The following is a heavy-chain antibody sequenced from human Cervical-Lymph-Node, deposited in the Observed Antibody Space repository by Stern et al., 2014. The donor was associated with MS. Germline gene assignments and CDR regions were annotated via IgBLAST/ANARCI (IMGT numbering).Heavy chain of an antibody. D-gene: IGHD7-27*01. Sequence: VQLVESGPGLLKPSETLSLTCSVSGDSIRTYFWTWIRQPPGRTLEWIGYIYHRGSANYNPSLKSRVTMSVDTSHKQVSLKLSSVTAADTAVYYCARKADWGDYFDYWGQGALVTVSS. CDR1: GDSIRTYF. J-gene: IGHJ4*02. CDR3: ARKADWGDYFDY. CDR2: IYHRGSA. V-gene: IGHV4-59*08.